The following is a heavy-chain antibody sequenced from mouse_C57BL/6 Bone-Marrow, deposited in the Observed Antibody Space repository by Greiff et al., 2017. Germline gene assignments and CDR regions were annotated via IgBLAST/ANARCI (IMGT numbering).Heavy chain of an antibody. CDR2: INSDGGST. CDR3: ARHDYDGYSTPFAY. V-gene: IGHV5-2*01. D-gene: IGHD2-3*01. J-gene: IGHJ3*01. Sequence: EVKVVESGGGLVQPGESLKLSCESNEYEFPSHDMSWVRKTPEKRLELVAAINSDGGSTYYPDTMERRFIISRDNTKKTLYLQMSSLRSEDTALYYCARHDYDGYSTPFAYWGQGTLVTVSA. CDR1: EYEFPSHD.